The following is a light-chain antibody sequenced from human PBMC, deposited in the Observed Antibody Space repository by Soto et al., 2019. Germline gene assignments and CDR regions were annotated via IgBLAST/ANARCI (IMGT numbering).Light chain of an antibody. CDR3: LLSYCAAPVRV. J-gene: IGLJ1*01. CDR2: DTS. V-gene: IGLV7-46*01. CDR1: TGAVTSGHY. Sequence: QAVVTQEPSLTVSPGGTVTLTCGSSTGAVTSGHYPYWFQQKPGQAPRTLIYDTSNKHSWTPARFSGSLLGGKAALTLSGAQPEDVAEYSCLLSYCAAPVRVFGTGTKVTVL.